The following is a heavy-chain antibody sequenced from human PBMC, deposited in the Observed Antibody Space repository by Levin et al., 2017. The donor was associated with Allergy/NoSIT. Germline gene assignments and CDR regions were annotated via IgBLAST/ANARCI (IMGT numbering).Heavy chain of an antibody. CDR2: IYWDEDK. CDR3: THSRPPLRTRHFDY. D-gene: IGHD4-17*01. CDR1: GFSLSSPGVG. V-gene: IGHV2-5*02. Sequence: TLSLTCSYSGFSLSSPGVGVGWVRQSPGKALEWLALIYWDEDKRYSPSLRSRLSITMDTSKNQVFLRMTNMDPVDTATYYCTHSRPPLRTRHFDYWGQGALVNVSS. J-gene: IGHJ4*02.